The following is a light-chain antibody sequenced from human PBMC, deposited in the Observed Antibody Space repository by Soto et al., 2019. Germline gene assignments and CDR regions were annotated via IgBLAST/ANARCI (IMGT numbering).Light chain of an antibody. CDR2: GAS. Sequence: EIVLTQSPGTLSLSPGERATLSCRASQSVSSSYLAWYQQKPGQAPRLLIYGASSRATGIPDRFSGSGSGTDFTLPISRLEPEEFAVYYCQQYGSSPLTFGPGTKVDIK. CDR3: QQYGSSPLT. V-gene: IGKV3-20*01. J-gene: IGKJ3*01. CDR1: QSVSSSY.